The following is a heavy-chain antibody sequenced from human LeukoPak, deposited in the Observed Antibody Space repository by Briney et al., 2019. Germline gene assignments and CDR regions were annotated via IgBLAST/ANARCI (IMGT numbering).Heavy chain of an antibody. V-gene: IGHV3-74*01. Sequence: GGSLRLSCATSGFTLSSYWMHCVRQAPGKGLVWVSRLSSDGNTTTYADSVKGRFTISRDNAKNTLYLQMNSLRSEDTAVYYCARVKLGYWYFDLWGRGTLVTVSS. CDR3: ARVKLGYWYFDL. CDR2: LSSDGNTT. CDR1: GFTLSSYW. D-gene: IGHD3-3*02. J-gene: IGHJ2*01.